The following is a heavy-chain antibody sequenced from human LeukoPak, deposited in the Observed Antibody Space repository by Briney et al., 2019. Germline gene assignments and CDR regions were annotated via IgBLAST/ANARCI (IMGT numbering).Heavy chain of an antibody. CDR2: ISYDGSNK. CDR3: ARATSGSFDY. V-gene: IGHV3-30-3*01. Sequence: GGSLRLSCAASGFTFSSYAMHWVRQAPGKGLEWVAVISYDGSNKYYADFVKGRFTISRDNSKNTLYLQMNSLRAEGTAVYYCARATSGSFDYWGQGTLVTVSS. CDR1: GFTFSSYA. D-gene: IGHD1-26*01. J-gene: IGHJ4*02.